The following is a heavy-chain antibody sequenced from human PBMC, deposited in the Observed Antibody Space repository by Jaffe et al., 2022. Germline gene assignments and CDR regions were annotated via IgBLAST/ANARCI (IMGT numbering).Heavy chain of an antibody. CDR3: TRLTRVAAKVYYFDY. V-gene: IGHV3-49*04. D-gene: IGHD2-15*01. Sequence: EVQLVESGGGLVQPGRSLRLSCTASGFTFGDYAMSWVRQAPGKGLEWVGFIRSKAYGGTTEYAASVKGRFTISRDDSKSIAYLQMNSLKTEDTAVYYCTRLTRVAAKVYYFDYWGQGTLVTVSS. CDR2: IRSKAYGGTT. CDR1: GFTFGDYA. J-gene: IGHJ4*02.